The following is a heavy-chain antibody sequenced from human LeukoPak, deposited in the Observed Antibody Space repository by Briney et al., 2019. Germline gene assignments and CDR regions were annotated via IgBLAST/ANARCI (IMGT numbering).Heavy chain of an antibody. CDR1: GYTFTSYY. CDR3: ARISVTTRAYNWFDP. J-gene: IGHJ5*02. V-gene: IGHV1-46*01. CDR2: INPSGGST. Sequence: ASVTVSCTASGYTFTSYYMHWVRQAPGQGLEWMGIINPSGGSTSYAQKFQGRVTMTRDTSTSTVYMELSSLRSEDTAVYYCARISVTTRAYNWFDPWGQGTLVTVSS. D-gene: IGHD4-17*01.